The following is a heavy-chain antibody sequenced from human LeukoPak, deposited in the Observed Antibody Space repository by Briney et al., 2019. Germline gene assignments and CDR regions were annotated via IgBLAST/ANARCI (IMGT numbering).Heavy chain of an antibody. CDR2: IIPILGIA. V-gene: IGHV1-69*04. CDR1: GGTFSNYA. J-gene: IGHJ4*02. Sequence: SVKVSCKASGGTFSNYAIRWVRQAPGQGLEWMGRIIPILGIANYAQKFQGRVTITADKSTSTAYMELSSLRSEDTAVYYCARFLVRGVYDYWGQGTRVTVSS. CDR3: ARFLVRGVYDY. D-gene: IGHD3-10*01.